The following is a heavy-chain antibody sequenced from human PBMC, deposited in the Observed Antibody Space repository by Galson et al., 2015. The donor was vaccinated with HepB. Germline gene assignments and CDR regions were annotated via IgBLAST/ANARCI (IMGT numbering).Heavy chain of an antibody. V-gene: IGHV4-61*02. CDR1: GGSISSGSYY. CDR2: IYTSGST. J-gene: IGHJ5*02. Sequence: TLSLTCTVSGGSISSGSYYWSWIRQPAGKGLEWIGRIYTSGSTNYNPSLKSRVTMSVDTSKNQFSLKLSSVTAADTAVYYCARSFFWGTSSPRGNWFDPWGQGTLVTVSS. CDR3: ARSFFWGTSSPRGNWFDP. D-gene: IGHD2-2*01.